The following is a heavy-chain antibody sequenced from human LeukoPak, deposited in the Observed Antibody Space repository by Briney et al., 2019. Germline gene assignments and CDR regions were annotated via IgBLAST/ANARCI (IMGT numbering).Heavy chain of an antibody. CDR3: AVIMAVAGSTGFDY. CDR2: IYSGGSR. J-gene: IGHJ4*02. Sequence: GGSLRLSCAASGFTVSSNYMSWVRQAPGKGLEWVSVIYSGGSRYYADSVKGRFTISRDNSKNTLYLQMNSLRAEDTAVYYCAVIMAVAGSTGFDYWGQGTLVTVSS. CDR1: GFTVSSNY. V-gene: IGHV3-66*01. D-gene: IGHD6-19*01.